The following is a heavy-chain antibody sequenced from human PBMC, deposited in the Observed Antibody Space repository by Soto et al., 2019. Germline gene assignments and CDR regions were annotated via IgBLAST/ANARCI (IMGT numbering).Heavy chain of an antibody. D-gene: IGHD3-3*02. Sequence: SETLSLTCTVSGDSVISSDFYWGWVRQPPGKGLEWIGSIFYLGSSYYNPSLKSRVTMSVDTSKNQFSLRLRSVTAADTALYFCARHSLALRKNNWFDPWGQGIMVTVSS. J-gene: IGHJ5*02. CDR3: ARHSLALRKNNWFDP. CDR2: IFYLGSS. V-gene: IGHV4-39*01. CDR1: GDSVISSDFY.